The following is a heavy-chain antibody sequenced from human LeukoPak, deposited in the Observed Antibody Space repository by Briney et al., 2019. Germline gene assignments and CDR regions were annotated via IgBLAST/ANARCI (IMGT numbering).Heavy chain of an antibody. CDR3: AKSPISITIFGVVIPGSGEFDY. D-gene: IGHD3-3*01. CDR1: GFTFSSYA. J-gene: IGHJ4*02. CDR2: ISGSGGGA. V-gene: IGHV3-23*01. Sequence: GGSLRLSCAASGFTFSSYAMSWVRQAPGKGLEWVSAISGSGGGAYCADSVKGRFTISRDNSKNTLYLQMNSLRAEDTAVYYCAKSPISITIFGVVIPGSGEFDYWGQGTLVTVSS.